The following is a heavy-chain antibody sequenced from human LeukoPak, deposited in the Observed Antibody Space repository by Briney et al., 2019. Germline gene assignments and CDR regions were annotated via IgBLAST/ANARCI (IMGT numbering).Heavy chain of an antibody. J-gene: IGHJ4*02. V-gene: IGHV3-21*01. CDR3: ASTGRLGEPNEFDY. CDR1: GFTFSSYS. Sequence: AGGSLRLSCAASGFTFSSYSMNWVRQAPGKGLEWVSSISSSSSYIYYADSVKGRFTISRDNAKYSLYLQMNSLRAEDTAVYYCASTGRLGEPNEFDYWGQGTLVTVSS. CDR2: ISSSSSYI. D-gene: IGHD3-16*01.